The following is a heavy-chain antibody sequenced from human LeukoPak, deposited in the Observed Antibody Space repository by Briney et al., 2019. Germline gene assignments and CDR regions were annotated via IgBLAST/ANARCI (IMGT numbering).Heavy chain of an antibody. CDR1: GFTFSSYA. J-gene: IGHJ6*04. Sequence: GGSLRLSCAASGFTFSSYAMGWVRQAPGKGLEWVSAISGNGDTYYADSVKGRFTISRDNAKNSLYLQMNSLRAEDTAVYYCAELGITMIGGVWGKGTTVTISS. V-gene: IGHV3-23*01. CDR3: AELGITMIGGV. CDR2: ISGNGDT. D-gene: IGHD3-10*02.